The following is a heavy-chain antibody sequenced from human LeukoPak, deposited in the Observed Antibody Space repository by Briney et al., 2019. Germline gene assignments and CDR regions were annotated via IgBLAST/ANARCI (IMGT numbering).Heavy chain of an antibody. D-gene: IGHD2-15*01. CDR1: GGSISSYY. J-gene: IGHJ5*02. CDR2: IHYSGST. V-gene: IGHV4-59*01. CDR3: ARDHRLCSGGSCYENWFDP. Sequence: SETLSLTCTVSGGSISSYYWSWIRQPPGKGLEWIGDIHYSGSTNYNPSLKSRVTISVDTSKNQFSLKLSSVTAADTAVYYCARDHRLCSGGSCYENWFDPWGQGTLVTVSS.